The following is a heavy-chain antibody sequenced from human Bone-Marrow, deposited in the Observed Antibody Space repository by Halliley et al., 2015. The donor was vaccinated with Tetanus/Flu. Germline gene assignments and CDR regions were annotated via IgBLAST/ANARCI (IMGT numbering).Heavy chain of an antibody. CDR3: GRNRPPAIYNGLGV. CDR2: RKQGGGEK. V-gene: IGHV3-7*03. Sequence: NRKQGGGEKRYGVSGKGRFTISRDNAKNTMYLQMNSLRAENAAGYYGGRNRPPAIYNGLGVWGQGTTVTVSS. J-gene: IGHJ6*02.